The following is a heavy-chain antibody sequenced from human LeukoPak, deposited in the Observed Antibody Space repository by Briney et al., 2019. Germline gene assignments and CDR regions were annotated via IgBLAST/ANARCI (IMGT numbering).Heavy chain of an antibody. J-gene: IGHJ4*02. CDR1: GGSISSSSYY. V-gene: IGHV4-39*01. Sequence: SETLSLTCTVSGGSISSSSYYWGWIRPPPGKGLEWIGSIYYSGSTYYNPSLKSRVTISVDTSKNQFSLKLSSVTAADTAVYYCARHDAVVTDHIDYWGQGTLVTVSS. CDR3: ARHDAVVTDHIDY. CDR2: IYYSGST. D-gene: IGHD4-23*01.